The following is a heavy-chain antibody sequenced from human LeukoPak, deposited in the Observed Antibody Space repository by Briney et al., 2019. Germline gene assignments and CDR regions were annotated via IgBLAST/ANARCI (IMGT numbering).Heavy chain of an antibody. CDR2: VSYDGSNK. CDR3: AREWDY. CDR1: GFTFSSYG. J-gene: IGHJ4*02. V-gene: IGHV3-30*03. Sequence: GGSLRLSCAASGFTFSSYGMHWVRQAPGKGLEWVAVVSYDGSNKYYADSVKGRFTISRDNSKNTLNLQMNSLRAEDTAVYYCAREWDYWGQGTLVTVSS.